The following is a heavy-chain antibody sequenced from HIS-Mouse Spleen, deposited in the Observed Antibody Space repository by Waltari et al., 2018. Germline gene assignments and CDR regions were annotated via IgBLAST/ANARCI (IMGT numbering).Heavy chain of an antibody. V-gene: IGHV3-30*04. D-gene: IGHD6-13*01. J-gene: IGHJ4*02. CDR2: ISYDGSNK. CDR3: ARDSYSSSWYFDY. Sequence: QVQLVESGGGVVQPGRSLRLSCAASGFTLSRYAMHWVRQAPGKGLEWVAVISYDGSNKYYADSVKGRFTISRDNSKNTLYLQMNSLRAEDTAVYYCARDSYSSSWYFDYWGQGTLVTVSS. CDR1: GFTLSRYA.